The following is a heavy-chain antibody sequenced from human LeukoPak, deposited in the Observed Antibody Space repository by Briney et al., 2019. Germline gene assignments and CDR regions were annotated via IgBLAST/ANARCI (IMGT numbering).Heavy chain of an antibody. CDR3: ARGGSYTTGWYADY. CDR1: GGTFSNYD. V-gene: IGHV1-69*01. D-gene: IGHD6-19*01. J-gene: IGHJ4*02. CDR2: IIPAFGRA. Sequence: SVNVSCKASGGTFSNYDIAWVRQAPGQGLEWMGGIIPAFGRADYAEKFRDRITITADETTSTAYMEVRSLTSEDTAVYYCARGGSYTTGWYADYWGQGTQVAVSS.